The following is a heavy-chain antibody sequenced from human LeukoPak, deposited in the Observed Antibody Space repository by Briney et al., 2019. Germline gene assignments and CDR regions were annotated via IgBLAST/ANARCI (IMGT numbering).Heavy chain of an antibody. J-gene: IGHJ3*02. V-gene: IGHV5-51*01. CDR3: ARGYCTSSSCLSHAFEI. Sequence: GESLKISCKGSGYRFTNHWIAWVRQMPGKGLEWMGIIHPGDSDTRYSPSFQGQVSFSVDKSTRTAYLQWSSLKASDTAMYYCARGYCTSSSCLSHAFEIWGQGTMVTVSS. D-gene: IGHD2-8*01. CDR2: IHPGDSDT. CDR1: GYRFTNHW.